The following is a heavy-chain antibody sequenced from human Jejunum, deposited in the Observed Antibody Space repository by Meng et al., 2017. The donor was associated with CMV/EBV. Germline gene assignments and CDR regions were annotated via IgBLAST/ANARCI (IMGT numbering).Heavy chain of an antibody. D-gene: IGHD2-2*01. CDR3: AKSRIAVAAAAGYYYYGLDV. V-gene: IGHV3-30-3*02. CDR1: SA. Sequence: SALHWVRQAPGKGLEWVAVISYDGTNKYYADSVKGRFIISRDNSKNTVSLHMNSLRAEDTALYYCAKSRIAVAAAAGYYYYGLDVWGQGTTVTVSS. CDR2: ISYDGTNK. J-gene: IGHJ6*02.